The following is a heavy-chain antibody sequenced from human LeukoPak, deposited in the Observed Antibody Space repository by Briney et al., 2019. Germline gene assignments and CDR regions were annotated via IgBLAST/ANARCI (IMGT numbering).Heavy chain of an antibody. Sequence: ASVKVSCKASGGTFSSYAISWVRQAPGQGLEWMGRIIPIFGIANYAQKFQGRVTITADKSTSTAYMELSSLRSEDTAVYYCARERVDIVATMFYDMDVWGQGTTVTVSS. D-gene: IGHD5-12*01. CDR3: ARERVDIVATMFYDMDV. J-gene: IGHJ6*02. V-gene: IGHV1-69*04. CDR1: GGTFSSYA. CDR2: IIPIFGIA.